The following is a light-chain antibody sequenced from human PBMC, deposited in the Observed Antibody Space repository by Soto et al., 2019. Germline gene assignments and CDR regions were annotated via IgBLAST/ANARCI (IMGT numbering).Light chain of an antibody. CDR2: LDSDGSH. J-gene: IGLJ3*02. CDR3: QTWATGPDWV. Sequence: QAVVTQSPSASASLGASVKLTCTLSSGHSTYAIAWHQQQPEKGPCYLMKLDSDGSHSKGDGIPDRFSGSSSGAERYLTISSLQSEDEADYYCQTWATGPDWVFGGGTKLTVL. CDR1: SGHSTYA. V-gene: IGLV4-69*01.